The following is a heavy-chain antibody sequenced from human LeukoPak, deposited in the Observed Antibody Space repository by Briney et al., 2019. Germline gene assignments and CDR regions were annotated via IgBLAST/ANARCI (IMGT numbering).Heavy chain of an antibody. CDR1: GGTLSTHA. J-gene: IGHJ5*02. CDR2: IILISPTA. CDR3: ATGRVSDTTLVSWFDT. V-gene: IGHV1-69*05. D-gene: IGHD5-18*01. Sequence: SVNVSCTASGGTLSTHAVSWMRQAPGQGLEWMGGIILISPTANYAQKFQDRVTITMDHYTTYMELSSLRSDDTAVYYCATGRVSDTTLVSWFDTGGQGTLVTVSS.